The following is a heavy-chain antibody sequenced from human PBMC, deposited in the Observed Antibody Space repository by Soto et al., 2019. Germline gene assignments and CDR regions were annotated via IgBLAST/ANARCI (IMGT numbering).Heavy chain of an antibody. CDR1: GFTISSYG. CDR3: ARSPRYFDY. J-gene: IGHJ4*02. Sequence: PGGSLRLSCAASGFTISSYGMHWVRQAPGKGLEWVAVISYDGSNKYYADSVKGRFTISRDNSKNTLYLQMNSLRAEDTAVYYCARSPRYFDYWGQGTLVTGSS. CDR2: ISYDGSNK. V-gene: IGHV3-30*03.